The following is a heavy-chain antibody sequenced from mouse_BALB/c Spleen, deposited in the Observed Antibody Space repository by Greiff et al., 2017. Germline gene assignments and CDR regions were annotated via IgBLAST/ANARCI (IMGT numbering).Heavy chain of an antibody. CDR1: GYTFTSYY. D-gene: IGHD2-14*01. Sequence: QVQLQQSGAELVKPGASVKLSCKASGYTFTSYYMYWVKQRPGQGLEWIGEINPSNGGTNFNEKFKSKATLTVDKSSSTAYMQLSSLTSEDSAVYYCTRGAYYRYHLDYGGQGTTLTVAS. CDR3: TRGAYYRYHLDY. V-gene: IGHV1S81*02. J-gene: IGHJ2*01. CDR2: INPSNGGT.